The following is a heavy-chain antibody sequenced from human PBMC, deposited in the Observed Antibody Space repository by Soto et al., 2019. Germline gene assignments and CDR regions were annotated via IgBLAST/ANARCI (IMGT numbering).Heavy chain of an antibody. CDR1: GFTFKNYG. J-gene: IGHJ6*02. CDR3: AKDVVVGATTGLGDYYYYYGMDV. V-gene: IGHV3-30*18. Sequence: QVQLVESGGGVVQPGRSLRLSCAASGFTFKNYGMHWVRQAPGKGLEWVAIISYDGSNKYYADSVKGRFTISRDNSKNTLYLQMNSLRAEDTAVYYCAKDVVVGATTGLGDYYYYYGMDVWGQGTTVTVSS. D-gene: IGHD1-26*01. CDR2: ISYDGSNK.